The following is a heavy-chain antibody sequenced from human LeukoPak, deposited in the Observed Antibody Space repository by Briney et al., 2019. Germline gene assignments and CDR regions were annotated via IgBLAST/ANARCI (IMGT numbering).Heavy chain of an antibody. V-gene: IGHV3-23*01. CDR2: IGGSGTRT. CDR1: GFTFTTYG. J-gene: IGHJ4*02. D-gene: IGHD2-2*03. CDR3: AKDSHWILFDD. Sequence: GGSPRLSCSASGFTFTTYGMNWVRQAPGKGLEWVSGIGGSGTRTYYADSVKGRFTISRDNSKNTLYLQMNSLRDEDTAVYYCAKDSHWILFDDWGQGTLVTVSS.